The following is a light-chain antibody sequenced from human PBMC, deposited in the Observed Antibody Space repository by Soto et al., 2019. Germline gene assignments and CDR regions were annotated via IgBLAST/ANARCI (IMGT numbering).Light chain of an antibody. J-gene: IGLJ1*01. CDR2: GNN. CDR1: SSSIGAGYD. CDR3: TSYTSYSTLDV. V-gene: IGLV1-40*01. Sequence: QSVLTQPPSVSGAPGQRVTISCTGSSSSIGAGYDVHWYHQLPGAAPKLLVSGNNNRPSGVPDRFSASKSGTSASLAITGLQTEDEADYFCTSYTSYSTLDVFGTGTKLTVL.